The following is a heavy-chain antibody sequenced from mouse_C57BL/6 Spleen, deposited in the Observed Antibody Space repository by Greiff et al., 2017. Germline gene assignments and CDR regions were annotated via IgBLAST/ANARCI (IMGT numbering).Heavy chain of an antibody. CDR2: IYPGDGDT. J-gene: IGHJ4*01. D-gene: IGHD4-1*01. Sequence: SGPELVKPGASVKISCKASGYAFSSSWMNWVKQRPGKGLEWIGRIYPGDGDTNYNGKFKGKATLTADKSSSTAYMQLSSLTSEDSAVYFCARLGSMDYWGQGTSVTVSS. V-gene: IGHV1-82*01. CDR3: ARLGSMDY. CDR1: GYAFSSSW.